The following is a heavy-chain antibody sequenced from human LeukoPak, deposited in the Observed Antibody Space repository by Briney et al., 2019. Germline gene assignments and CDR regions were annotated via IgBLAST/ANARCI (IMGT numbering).Heavy chain of an antibody. CDR2: FYYSGST. CDR1: GGSVSSSRYY. CDR3: ARATSSPASPGVWFDP. D-gene: IGHD2/OR15-2a*01. V-gene: IGHV4-39*07. Sequence: SETLSLTCTVSGGSVSSSRYYWGWIRQPPGKGLEWIGNFYYSGSTYYNPSLKSRVSISGDTSKNQFSLKLNSVTAADTAVYYCARATSSPASPGVWFDPWGQGTLVTVSS. J-gene: IGHJ5*02.